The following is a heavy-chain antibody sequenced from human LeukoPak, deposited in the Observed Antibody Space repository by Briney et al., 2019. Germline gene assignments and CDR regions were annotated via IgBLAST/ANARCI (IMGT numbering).Heavy chain of an antibody. CDR3: AREGRIVGAKNWFDP. J-gene: IGHJ5*02. V-gene: IGHV1-8*02. CDR2: MNPNSGNT. CDR1: GGTFLGGTFNNYA. D-gene: IGHD1-26*01. Sequence: ASVKVSCKASGGTFLGGTFNNYAINWVRQAPGQGLEWMGRMNPNSGNTGYAQKFQGRVTMTRDTSISTAYMELSSLRSEDTAVYYCAREGRIVGAKNWFDPWGQGTLVTVSS.